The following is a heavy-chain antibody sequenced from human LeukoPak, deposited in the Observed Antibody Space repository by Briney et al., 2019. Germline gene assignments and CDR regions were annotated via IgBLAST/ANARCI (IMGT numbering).Heavy chain of an antibody. Sequence: SETLSLTCAVSGYSISSPYYWAWVRQPPGKGLEWIATIYHSGTTYYNPSLKRRVTISVDTSRNQFSLRLTSVTAADTAVFYCARVDDSHLGGRFDYWGQGTLVTVSS. CDR3: ARVDDSHLGGRFDY. CDR2: IYHSGTT. V-gene: IGHV4-38-2*01. CDR1: GYSISSPYY. D-gene: IGHD2-15*01. J-gene: IGHJ4*02.